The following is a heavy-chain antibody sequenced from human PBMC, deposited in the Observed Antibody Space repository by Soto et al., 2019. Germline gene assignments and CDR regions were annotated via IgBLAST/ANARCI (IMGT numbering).Heavy chain of an antibody. CDR3: AKDQYRCDYKYFDF. CDR1: GFTFSSYA. D-gene: IGHD4-17*01. V-gene: IGHV3-23*01. CDR2: TSGSGGRT. Sequence: GGSLRLSYAASGFTFSSYAMSWVRQAPGKGLEWVSATSGSGGRTYYADSVKGRFTISRDNSKNTLYLQMISLRADDTAVYYCAKDQYRCDYKYFDFWGRGTLVTVSS. J-gene: IGHJ4*02.